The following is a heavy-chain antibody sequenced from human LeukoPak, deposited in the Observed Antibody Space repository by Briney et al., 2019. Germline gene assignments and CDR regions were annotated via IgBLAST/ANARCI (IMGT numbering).Heavy chain of an antibody. CDR1: GFTLDRYA. CDR3: TKDITPGGADV. J-gene: IGHJ6*02. CDR2: FSLDTDRI. Sequence: GGSLRISCVASGFTLDRYAMHWVRQAPGKGLEWVAGFSLDTDRIDYADSVKGRFTVSKDDAKKTLYLQMNNLRTEDTALYFCTKDITPGGADVWGQGTTVTVSS. V-gene: IGHV3-9*01. D-gene: IGHD3-10*01.